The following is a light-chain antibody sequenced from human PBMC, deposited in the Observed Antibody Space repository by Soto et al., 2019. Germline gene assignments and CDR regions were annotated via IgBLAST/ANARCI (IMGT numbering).Light chain of an antibody. CDR2: KAS. CDR1: QSISSW. J-gene: IGKJ1*01. CDR3: QQYNSYTWT. V-gene: IGKV1-5*03. Sequence: IQLTQSPSTLSSSVADRLTITCRASQSISSWLAWYQQKPGKAPKLLIYKASSLESGVPSRFSGSGSGTEFTLTISSLQPDDFATYYCQQYNSYTWTFGQGTKVDIK.